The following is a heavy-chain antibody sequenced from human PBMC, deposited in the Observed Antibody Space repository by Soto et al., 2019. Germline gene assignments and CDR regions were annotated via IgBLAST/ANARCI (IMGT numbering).Heavy chain of an antibody. J-gene: IGHJ6*01. D-gene: IGHD1-7*01. CDR1: GYRFTGYG. Sequence: ASVKVSCKASGYRFTGYGLHWVRQAPGQGLQWMGWINPKSGATDYAQKFQGRVTMTREMSTNTAYLELSGLRSDDTADDTAVYYCAKSNYVGDDYVQYGMDVGGQGTTVTVS. CDR2: INPKSGAT. V-gene: IGHV1-2*02. CDR3: VYYCAKSNYVGDDYVQYGMDV.